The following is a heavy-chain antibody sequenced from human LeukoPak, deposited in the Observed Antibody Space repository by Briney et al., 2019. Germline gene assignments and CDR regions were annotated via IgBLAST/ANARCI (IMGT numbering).Heavy chain of an antibody. CDR1: GGSINTYY. CDR3: ARNLVANAFDP. D-gene: IGHD5-12*01. V-gene: IGHV4-4*07. J-gene: IGHJ5*02. CDR2: IYTGGST. Sequence: PLETLSLTCTVSGGSINTYYWSWIRQPAGKGLEWIGRIYTGGSTIYNPSLRSRVSMLVDTSKNQFSLKLNSVTAADTAVYYCARNLVANAFDPWGQGTLVTVPS.